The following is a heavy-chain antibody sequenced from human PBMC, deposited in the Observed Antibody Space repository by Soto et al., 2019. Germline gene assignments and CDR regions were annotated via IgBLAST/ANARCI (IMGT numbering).Heavy chain of an antibody. Sequence: ASMKGSCKASGYTLTSYARHWVRQAPGQRLEWMGWINAGNGNTKYSQKFQGRVTITRDTSASTAYMELSSLRSEDTAVYYCARRGLPGAFNWFDPWGQGTLVTVSS. CDR1: GYTLTSYA. J-gene: IGHJ5*02. V-gene: IGHV1-3*01. CDR2: INAGNGNT. CDR3: ARRGLPGAFNWFDP.